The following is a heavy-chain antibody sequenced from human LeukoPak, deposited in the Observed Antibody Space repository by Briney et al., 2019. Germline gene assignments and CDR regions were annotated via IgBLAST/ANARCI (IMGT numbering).Heavy chain of an antibody. J-gene: IGHJ3*02. CDR1: GFTFTISA. V-gene: IGHV1-58*01. Sequence: SVKVSCTASGFTFTISAVQWVRQARGQRLEWIGWIVVGSGDTNSAQKFRERVTITRDMSTRTAYMELSSLRSEDTAVYYCGADSMPRGVFSYAFDIWGQGTMVTVSS. CDR3: GADSMPRGVFSYAFDI. CDR2: IVVGSGDT. D-gene: IGHD3-10*01.